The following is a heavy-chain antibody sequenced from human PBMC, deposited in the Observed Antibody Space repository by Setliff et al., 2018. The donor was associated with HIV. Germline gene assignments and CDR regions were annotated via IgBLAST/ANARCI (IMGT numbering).Heavy chain of an antibody. CDR2: ISSSSSYI. V-gene: IGHV3-21*01. D-gene: IGHD6-13*01. CDR1: GFTLSNFW. CDR3: ARGPLSSSWYNWFDP. J-gene: IGHJ5*02. Sequence: GGSLRLSCVASGFTLSNFWMNWVRQAPGKGLEWVSSISSSSSYIYYADSVKGRFTISRDNAKNSLYLQMNSLRDEEPAVYYCARGPLSSSWYNWFDPWGQGTLVTVSS.